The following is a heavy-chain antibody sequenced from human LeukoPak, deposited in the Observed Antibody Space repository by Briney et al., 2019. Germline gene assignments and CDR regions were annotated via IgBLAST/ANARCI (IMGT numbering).Heavy chain of an antibody. J-gene: IGHJ4*02. V-gene: IGHV4-59*08. CDR3: ARHSSGPADIFDS. D-gene: IGHD3-10*01. Sequence: SETLSLTCIVSGGSINSNYWSWIRQPPGKGLEWIGYIYYSGSTNYSPSLKSRVTISVDTSKSQFSLKLSSVTAADTAVYYCARHSSGPADIFDSWGQGTLVTVSS. CDR2: IYYSGST. CDR1: GGSINSNY.